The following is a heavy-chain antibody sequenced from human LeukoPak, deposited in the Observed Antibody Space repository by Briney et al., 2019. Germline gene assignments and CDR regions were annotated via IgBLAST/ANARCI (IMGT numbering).Heavy chain of an antibody. CDR3: ARVTGYMIEDYFDY. V-gene: IGHV4-61*01. J-gene: IGHJ4*02. D-gene: IGHD3-22*01. CDR2: IYYSGST. Sequence: SETLSLTCTVSGGSISSSSYYWSWIRQPPGKGLEWIGYIYYSGSTNYNPSLKSRVTISVDTSKNQFSLRLSSVTAADTAVYYCARVTGYMIEDYFDYWGQGTLVTVSS. CDR1: GGSISSSSYY.